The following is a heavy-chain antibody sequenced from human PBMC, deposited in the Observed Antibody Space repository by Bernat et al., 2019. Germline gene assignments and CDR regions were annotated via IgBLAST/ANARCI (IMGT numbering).Heavy chain of an antibody. CDR2: IYYSGST. CDR1: GGSISSYY. CDR3: ARAHGDRDAFDI. D-gene: IGHD4-17*01. J-gene: IGHJ3*02. Sequence: QVQLQESGPGLVKPSETLSLTCTVSGGSISSYYWSWIRQPPGKGLEWIGYIYYSGSTNYNPSLKSRVTISVDPSKNQFSLKLSSVTAADTAVYYCARAHGDRDAFDIWGQGTMVTVSS. V-gene: IGHV4-59*01.